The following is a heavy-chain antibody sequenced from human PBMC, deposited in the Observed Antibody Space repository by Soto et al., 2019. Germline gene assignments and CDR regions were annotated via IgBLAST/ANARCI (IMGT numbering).Heavy chain of an antibody. D-gene: IGHD6-13*01. V-gene: IGHV2-5*02. Sequence: QITLKESGPTLVKPTQTLTLTCTFSGFSLSTNGVGVGWIRQPPGKALEWLALIFWDDDERYSPSLKSRLTTTKDPSKNQVVLTTTNMDPVDTGTYYCAHRLTAAAAQSLPDAFDVWGQGTMVTVSS. CDR2: IFWDDDE. CDR1: GFSLSTNGVG. CDR3: AHRLTAAAAQSLPDAFDV. J-gene: IGHJ3*01.